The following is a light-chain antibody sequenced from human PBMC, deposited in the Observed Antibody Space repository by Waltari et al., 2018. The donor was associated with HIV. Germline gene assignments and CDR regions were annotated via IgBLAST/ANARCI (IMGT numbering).Light chain of an antibody. CDR3: SSYAGSNTVV. CDR2: EVF. Sequence: QSALTQPPSASGSPGQSVTISCTGTSSDVGGFNYVSWYQQHPGKAPKLMIYEVFKRPSGVPDRFSGSKSGNTASLTVSGLQAEDDADYYCSSYAGSNTVVFGGGTKLTVL. CDR1: SSDVGGFNY. J-gene: IGLJ2*01. V-gene: IGLV2-8*01.